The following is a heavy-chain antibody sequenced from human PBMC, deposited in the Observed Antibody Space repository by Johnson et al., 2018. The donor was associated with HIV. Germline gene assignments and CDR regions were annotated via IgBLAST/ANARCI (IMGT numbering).Heavy chain of an antibody. J-gene: IGHJ3*02. CDR1: GFTVSSTH. CDR2: IGTAGDT. D-gene: IGHD5-12*01. CDR3: ARAELGGYDEGAFDI. V-gene: IGHV3-13*01. Sequence: EVQVVESGGGLVQPGGSLRLSCAASGFTVSSTHMSWVRQATGKGLEWVSAIGTAGDTYYPGSVKGRFTISRENAKNSLYLQMNSLRAVDTAVYYCARAELGGYDEGAFDIWCQGTMVTVSS.